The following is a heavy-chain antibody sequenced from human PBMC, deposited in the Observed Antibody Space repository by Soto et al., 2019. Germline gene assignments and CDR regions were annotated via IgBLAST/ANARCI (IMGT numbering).Heavy chain of an antibody. J-gene: IGHJ6*02. CDR3: ARGVHYHAGSGYYAYYYAMDD. V-gene: IGHV3-30-3*01. CDR2: ISYDGSNK. CDR1: GFTFSSYA. Sequence: PGGSLRLSCAASGFTFSSYAMHWVRQAPGKGLEWVAVISYDGSNKYYADSVKGRFTISRDNSKNTLYLRMNSLRAEDTAVYYCARGVHYHAGSGYYAYYYAMDDRRQGTKVT. D-gene: IGHD3-22*01.